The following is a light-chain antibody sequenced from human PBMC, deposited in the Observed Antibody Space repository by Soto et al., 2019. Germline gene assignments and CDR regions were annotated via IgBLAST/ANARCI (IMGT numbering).Light chain of an antibody. V-gene: IGKV2-28*01. Sequence: DIVMTQSPLSLPVTPGEPASISCRSSQSLLHSNGYNYLDWYLQKPGQSPQLLIYLGSNRSSGVTDRFSGSGSGPDFTLKISRVEAEDVGVYYCLQALQTPCKFGQGTKV. J-gene: IGKJ1*01. CDR1: QSLLHSNGYNY. CDR2: LGS. CDR3: LQALQTPCK.